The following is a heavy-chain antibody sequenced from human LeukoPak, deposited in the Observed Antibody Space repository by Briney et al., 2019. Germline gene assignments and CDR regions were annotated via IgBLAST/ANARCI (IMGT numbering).Heavy chain of an antibody. Sequence: GGSLRLSCAGSGFTFSSYAMSWVRQAPGQGLEWVSVISDSGDYTSYADAVRGRFTISRDNSRNTLYLQMISLRPEDTAVYYCAKDTSIGKYCTNGVCSPFDYWGQGTLVTVSS. J-gene: IGHJ4*02. CDR2: ISDSGDYT. D-gene: IGHD2-8*01. CDR3: AKDTSIGKYCTNGVCSPFDY. CDR1: GFTFSSYA. V-gene: IGHV3-23*01.